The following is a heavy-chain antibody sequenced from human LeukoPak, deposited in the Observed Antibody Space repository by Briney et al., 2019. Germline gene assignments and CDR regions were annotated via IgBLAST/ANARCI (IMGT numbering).Heavy chain of an antibody. D-gene: IGHD3-16*02. CDR1: GYTFTSYD. CDR2: MNPNSGNT. CDR3: ATVTTSDYDYIWGSYRYYYFDY. V-gene: IGHV1-8*01. J-gene: IGHJ4*02. Sequence: ASVKVSCKASGYTFTSYDINWVRQTTGQGLEWMGWMNPNSGNTGYAQKFQGRVTMTRNTSISTAYMELSSLRSEDTAVYYCATVTTSDYDYIWGSYRYYYFDYWGQGTLVTVSS.